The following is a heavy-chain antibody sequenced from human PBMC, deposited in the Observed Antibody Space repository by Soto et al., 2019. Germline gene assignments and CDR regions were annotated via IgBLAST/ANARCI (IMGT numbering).Heavy chain of an antibody. CDR1: GGSFSGYY. D-gene: IGHD1-26*01. CDR3: VSAEETPKRDIYT. Sequence: SETLSLTCAVYGGSFSGYYWSWIRQPPGKGLEWIGEINHSGSTNYNPSLKSRVTISVVTSKNQFSLKLSSVTAADTAGYYCVSAEETPKRDIYTWSQEALLTV. CDR2: INHSGST. V-gene: IGHV4-34*01. J-gene: IGHJ5*02.